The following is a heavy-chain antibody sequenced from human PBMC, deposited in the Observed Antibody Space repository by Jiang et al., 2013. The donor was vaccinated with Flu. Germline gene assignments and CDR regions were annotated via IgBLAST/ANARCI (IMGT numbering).Heavy chain of an antibody. CDR2: VFHSGST. J-gene: IGHJ4*02. Sequence: QVQLVESGPGLVKPSGTLSLTCTVSGGSISSKHWWSWVRQAPGEGLEWIGEVFHSGSTNYNPSLESRVTISLDKSKNQFFLELLSVTAADTAVYYCATLSSDSDGSPFDYWGQGTLVTVSS. V-gene: IGHV4-4*02. D-gene: IGHD6-19*01. CDR1: GGSISSKHW. CDR3: ATLSSDSDGSPFDY.